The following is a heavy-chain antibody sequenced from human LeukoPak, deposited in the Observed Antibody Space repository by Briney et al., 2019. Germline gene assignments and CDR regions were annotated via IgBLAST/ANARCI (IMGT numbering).Heavy chain of an antibody. Sequence: ASVKVSCKVSGYTLTELSMHWVRQAPGKGLEWMGGFDPEDGETIYAQKFQGRVTMTEDTSTDTAYMELSSLRSEDTAVYYCATMDCSSTSCDAFDIWGQGTMVTVSS. CDR2: FDPEDGET. D-gene: IGHD2-2*01. CDR3: ATMDCSSTSCDAFDI. J-gene: IGHJ3*02. CDR1: GYTLTELS. V-gene: IGHV1-24*01.